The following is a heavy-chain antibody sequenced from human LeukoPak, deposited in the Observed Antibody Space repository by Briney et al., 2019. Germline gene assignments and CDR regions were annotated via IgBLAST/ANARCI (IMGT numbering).Heavy chain of an antibody. J-gene: IGHJ4*02. CDR2: IYYSGST. Sequence: SETLSLTCTVSGGSISSGGYYWSWIRQHPGKGLEWIGYIYYSGSTYYNPSLKSRVNISVDKSKNQFSLKLSSVTAADTAVYYCARTVWSGYIDYWGQGTLVTVSS. CDR3: ARTVWSGYIDY. D-gene: IGHD3-3*01. CDR1: GGSISSGGYY. V-gene: IGHV4-31*03.